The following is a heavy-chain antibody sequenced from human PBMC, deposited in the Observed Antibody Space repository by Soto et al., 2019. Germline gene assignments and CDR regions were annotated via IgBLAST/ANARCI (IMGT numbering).Heavy chain of an antibody. Sequence: QVQLVESGGGVVQPGRSLRLSCAASGFTFSSYGMHWVRQAPGKGLEWVAVISYDGSNKYYADSVKGRFTISRDNSKNTLYLKMNSLRAEDTSVYYCAKGRWYFDYWGQGTLVTVSS. J-gene: IGHJ4*02. D-gene: IGHD2-15*01. V-gene: IGHV3-30*18. CDR1: GFTFSSYG. CDR3: AKGRWYFDY. CDR2: ISYDGSNK.